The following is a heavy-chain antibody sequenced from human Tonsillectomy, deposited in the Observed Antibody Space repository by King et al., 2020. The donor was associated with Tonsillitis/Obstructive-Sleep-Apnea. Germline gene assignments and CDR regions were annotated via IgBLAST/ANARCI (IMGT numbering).Heavy chain of an antibody. CDR1: GYTFTRNY. CDR3: VRDDRDGRHIDN. CDR2: INPSDGIT. J-gene: IGHJ4*02. V-gene: IGHV1-46*01. D-gene: IGHD5-24*01. Sequence: VQLVQSGAEVKKPGASVKVSCKASGYTFTRNYLHWVRQAPGQGLEWMGIINPSDGITTYAQKFQGRVTMTSDTSTSTVNMELSSMRSEDTAIYICVRDDRDGRHIDNCGPGSLVTVSS.